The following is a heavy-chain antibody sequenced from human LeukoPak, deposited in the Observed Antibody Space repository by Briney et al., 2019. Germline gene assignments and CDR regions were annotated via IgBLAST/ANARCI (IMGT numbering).Heavy chain of an antibody. CDR1: GFTFSSYS. CDR2: MYSDGTT. J-gene: IGHJ4*02. D-gene: IGHD3-9*01. CDR3: AGDKRRYFDW. Sequence: GGSLRLSCAASGFTFSSYSMNWVRQAPGKGLEWVSAMYSDGTTDYADSARDRFTISRDNSKNIVFLHMKTLRVDDTAIYYCAGDKRRYFDWWGQGTLVTVSS. V-gene: IGHV3-66*01.